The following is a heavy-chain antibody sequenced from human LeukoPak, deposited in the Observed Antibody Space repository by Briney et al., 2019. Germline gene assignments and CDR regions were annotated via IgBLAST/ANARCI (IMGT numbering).Heavy chain of an antibody. CDR3: ARHLITYYYGSGSHYFDY. V-gene: IGHV4-39*01. J-gene: IGHJ4*02. Sequence: SETLSLTCTVSGGSISSSSYYWGWIRQPPGKGLEWIGSIYYSGSTYYSPSLTSRVTISVDTSKNQFSLKLSSVTAADTAVYYCARHLITYYYGSGSHYFDYWGQGTLVTVSS. CDR1: GGSISSSSYY. D-gene: IGHD3-10*01. CDR2: IYYSGST.